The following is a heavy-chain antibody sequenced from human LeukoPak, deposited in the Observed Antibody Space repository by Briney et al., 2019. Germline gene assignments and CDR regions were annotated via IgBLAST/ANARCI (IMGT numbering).Heavy chain of an antibody. D-gene: IGHD5-24*01. Sequence: GGSLRRSGAASGFTFSSYSMNWVRQAPGKGLEWVSSISSSSSYIYYADSVKGRFTISRDNAKNSLYLQMNSLRDEDTAVYYCARDAEMATIRVFDIWGQGKMVTVSS. J-gene: IGHJ3*02. CDR1: GFTFSSYS. V-gene: IGHV3-21*01. CDR3: ARDAEMATIRVFDI. CDR2: ISSSSSYI.